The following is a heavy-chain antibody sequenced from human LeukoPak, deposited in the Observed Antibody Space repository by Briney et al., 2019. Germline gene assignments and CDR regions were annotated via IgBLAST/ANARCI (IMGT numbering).Heavy chain of an antibody. CDR3: ARDTRGESDY. D-gene: IGHD2-2*01. CDR1: GFTFRTYG. CDR2: INSNSDTV. V-gene: IGHV3-48*04. Sequence: PGGSLRLSCAASGFTFRTYGTNWVRQAPGKGLKWISYINSNSDTVHYSNSVEGRFTISRDNAKNSLYLQMNSLRAEDTAMYYCARDTRGESDYWGHGTLVTVSS. J-gene: IGHJ4*01.